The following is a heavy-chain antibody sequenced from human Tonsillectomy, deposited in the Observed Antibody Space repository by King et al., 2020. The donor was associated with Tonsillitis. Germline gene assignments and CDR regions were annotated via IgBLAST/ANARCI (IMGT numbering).Heavy chain of an antibody. V-gene: IGHV4-39*01. CDR3: ARYYYDTSAYTYDYDY. CDR2: IHFSGGT. Sequence: LQLQESGPGLVKPSETLSLICTVSGGSISSNTHYWGWIRQPPGKGLEWIGSIHFSGGTYHNPSLKSRLTISVDTPKNQFSLKLSSVTAADTAMYYCARYYYDTSAYTYDYDYWGQGPLVTVAA. CDR1: GGSISSNTHY. D-gene: IGHD3-22*01. J-gene: IGHJ4*02.